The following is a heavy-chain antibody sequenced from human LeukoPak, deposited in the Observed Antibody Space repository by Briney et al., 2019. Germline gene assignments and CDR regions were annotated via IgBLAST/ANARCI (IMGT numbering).Heavy chain of an antibody. CDR1: GFTFSSYA. V-gene: IGHV3-23*01. CDR3: AKLLTYYYDSSGA. D-gene: IGHD3-22*01. Sequence: GGSLRLSCAASGFTFSSYAMSWVRQAPGKGLEWVSAISGSGGSTYYADSVKGRFTISRDNSKNTLYLQMNSLRAEDTAVYYCAKLLTYYYDSSGAWGQETLVTVSS. J-gene: IGHJ4*02. CDR2: ISGSGGST.